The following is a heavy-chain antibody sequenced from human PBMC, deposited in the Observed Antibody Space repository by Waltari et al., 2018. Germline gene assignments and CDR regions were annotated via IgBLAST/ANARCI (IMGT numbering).Heavy chain of an antibody. CDR2: INPSSGSA. Sequence: QVQLVQSGAEIKKPGASVKVSCKASGYTFPSSYIHWVRQAPGQGLEWMGIINPSSGSASYVQKLQGRVSMTRDTSTSTVYMELSGLRSEDTAIYYCARDQYSGSYFDFWGQGTLVTVSS. J-gene: IGHJ4*02. CDR1: GYTFPSSY. CDR3: ARDQYSGSYFDF. D-gene: IGHD1-26*01. V-gene: IGHV1-46*04.